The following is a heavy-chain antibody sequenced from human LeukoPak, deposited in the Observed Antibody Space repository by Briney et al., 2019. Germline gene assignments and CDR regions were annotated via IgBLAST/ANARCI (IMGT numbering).Heavy chain of an antibody. CDR1: GYSFTSYW. CDR2: IYPGESDT. CDR3: TRSPDIDILTGYSRYYFDY. D-gene: IGHD3-9*01. V-gene: IGHV5-51*01. Sequence: GESLQISCKGSGYSFTSYWIGWGRQMPGKGLEWMGIIYPGESDTRYSPSFQGEVTISAEKSSSTSFQQWNSLKASDTAIYYCTRSPDIDILTGYSRYYFDYWGQGTLVTVSS. J-gene: IGHJ4*02.